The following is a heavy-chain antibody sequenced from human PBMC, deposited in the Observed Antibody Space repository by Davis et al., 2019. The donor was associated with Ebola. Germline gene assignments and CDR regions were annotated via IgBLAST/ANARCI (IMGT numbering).Heavy chain of an antibody. CDR1: GFTFSGSA. V-gene: IGHV3-73*01. CDR3: TTTRGYSGSYHDY. D-gene: IGHD1-26*01. J-gene: IGHJ4*02. CDR2: IRSKANSYAT. Sequence: GGSLRLSCAASGFTFSGSAMHWVRQASGKGLEWVGRIRSKANSYATAYAASVKGRFTISRDDSKNTAYLQMNSLKTEDTAVYYCTTTRGYSGSYHDYWGQGTPVTVSS.